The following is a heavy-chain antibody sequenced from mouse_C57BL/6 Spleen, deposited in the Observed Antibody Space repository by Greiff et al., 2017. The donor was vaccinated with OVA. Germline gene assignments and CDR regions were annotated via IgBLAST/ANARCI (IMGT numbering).Heavy chain of an antibody. CDR2: ISSGGSYP. CDR3: ARQGTGALDY. CDR1: GFTFSSYG. D-gene: IGHD4-1*01. Sequence: EVKVVESGGDLVKPGGSLKLSCAASGFTFSSYGMSWVRQTPDKRLEWVATISSGGSYPSSPDSVKGRFTISRDNAKNTLYLQMSSLKSEDTAMYYCARQGTGALDYWGQGTTLTVSS. J-gene: IGHJ2*01. V-gene: IGHV5-6*01.